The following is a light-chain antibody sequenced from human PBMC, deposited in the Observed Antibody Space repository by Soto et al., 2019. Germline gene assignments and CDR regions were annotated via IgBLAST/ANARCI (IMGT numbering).Light chain of an antibody. CDR2: EAN. V-gene: IGLV2-23*01. Sequence: QSALTQPASVSASSGQSITISCTGTSSDIGGYNLVSWYQYHPGKAPKLLIYEANKRPSGISNRFSGSKSGNTASLTISGLVTEDEAEYFCCSYAGSGTYVFGGGTKLTVL. CDR3: CSYAGSGTYV. CDR1: SSDIGGYNL. J-gene: IGLJ2*01.